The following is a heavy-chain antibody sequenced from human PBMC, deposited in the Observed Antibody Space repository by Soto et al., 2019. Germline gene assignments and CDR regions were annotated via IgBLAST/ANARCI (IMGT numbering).Heavy chain of an antibody. CDR1: GFTFSSYS. CDR2: ISSSSSTI. J-gene: IGHJ4*02. V-gene: IGHV3-48*01. D-gene: IGHD6-6*01. CDR3: ARDRAYSSSTVP. Sequence: EVQLVESGGGLVQPGGSLRLSCAASGFTFSSYSMNWVRQAPGKGLEWVSYISSSSSTIYYADSVKGRFTISRDNAKNSLYLQMNGLRAEDTAVYYCARDRAYSSSTVPWGQGTLVTVSS.